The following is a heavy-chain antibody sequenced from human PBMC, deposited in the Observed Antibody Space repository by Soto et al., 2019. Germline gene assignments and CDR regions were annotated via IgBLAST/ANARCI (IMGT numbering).Heavy chain of an antibody. D-gene: IGHD6-19*01. J-gene: IGHJ4*02. CDR2: ISYDGSNK. CDR1: GFTFSSYA. CDR3: ARDRWAVAGTFDY. Sequence: GGSLRLSCAASGFTFSSYAMHWVRQAPGKGLEWVAVISYDGSNKYYADSVKGRFTISRDNSKNTLYLQMNSLRAEDTAVYYCARDRWAVAGTFDYWGQGTLVTVSS. V-gene: IGHV3-30-3*01.